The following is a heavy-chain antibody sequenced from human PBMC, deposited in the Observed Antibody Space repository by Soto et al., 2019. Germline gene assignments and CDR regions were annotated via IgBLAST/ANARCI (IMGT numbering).Heavy chain of an antibody. V-gene: IGHV1-69*13. CDR3: ARGHDYGGDDAFDI. CDR2: IIPIFGTA. J-gene: IGHJ3*02. D-gene: IGHD4-17*01. CDR1: GGTFSSYA. Sequence: SVKVSCKASGGTFSSYAISWVRQAPGQGLEWMGGIIPIFGTANYAQKFQGRVTITADESTSTAYMELSSLRSEDTAVYYCARGHDYGGDDAFDIWGQGTMVTVSS.